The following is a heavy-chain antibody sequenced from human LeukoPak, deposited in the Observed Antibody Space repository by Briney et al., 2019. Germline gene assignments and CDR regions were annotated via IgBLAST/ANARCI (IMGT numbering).Heavy chain of an antibody. Sequence: ASVKVSCKASGYTFTGYYMHWVRQAPGQGLEWMGWINPNSGGTNYAQKFQGRVTITRDTSISTAYMELSRLRSDDTAVYYCARRIVGAIEYYFDYWGQGTLVTVSS. V-gene: IGHV1-2*02. CDR1: GYTFTGYY. D-gene: IGHD1-26*01. CDR2: INPNSGGT. CDR3: ARRIVGAIEYYFDY. J-gene: IGHJ4*02.